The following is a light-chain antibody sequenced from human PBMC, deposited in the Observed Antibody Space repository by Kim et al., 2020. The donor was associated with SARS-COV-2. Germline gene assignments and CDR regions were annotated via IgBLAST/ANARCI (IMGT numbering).Light chain of an antibody. V-gene: IGKV1-5*03. Sequence: SAYVGDRVTITCRASQSISNYLAWYQQKPGKAPNLLINGASSLHSGVPSRFSGSGSGTEFTLTISSLQPDDFATYYCQQYSSYSTFGQGTKVDIK. CDR1: QSISNY. CDR3: QQYSSYST. J-gene: IGKJ1*01. CDR2: GAS.